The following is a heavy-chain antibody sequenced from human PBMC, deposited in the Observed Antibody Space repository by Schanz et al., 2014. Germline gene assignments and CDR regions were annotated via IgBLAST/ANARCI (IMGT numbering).Heavy chain of an antibody. CDR1: GFIFSNYG. D-gene: IGHD4-17*01. CDR2: IWSDGSRT. Sequence: QVQLVESGGGVVQRGGSLRLSCAASGFIFSNYGMHWVRQAPDKGLEWVAFIWSDGSRTYHAESVKGRFTISRDNSINTLSLQMNSLSADDTAVYYCAKDPHRDYGGKPQAFDIWGQGTMVTVSS. CDR3: AKDPHRDYGGKPQAFDI. J-gene: IGHJ3*02. V-gene: IGHV3-30*02.